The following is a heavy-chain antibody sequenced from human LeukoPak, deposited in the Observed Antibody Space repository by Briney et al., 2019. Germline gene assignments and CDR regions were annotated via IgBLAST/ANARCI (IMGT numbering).Heavy chain of an antibody. CDR2: IIPILGIA. J-gene: IGHJ4*02. CDR1: GGTFSSYA. V-gene: IGHV1-69*04. D-gene: IGHD6-13*01. Sequence: GASVKVSCKASGGTFSSYAISWVRQAPGQGLEWMGRIIPILGIANYAQKFQGRVTITADKSTSTAYMELSSLRSEDTAVYYCARTEQQLVGGFDYWGQGTLVTVSS. CDR3: ARTEQQLVGGFDY.